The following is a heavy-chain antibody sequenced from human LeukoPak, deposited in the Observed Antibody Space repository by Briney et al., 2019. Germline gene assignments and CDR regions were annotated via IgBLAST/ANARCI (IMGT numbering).Heavy chain of an antibody. J-gene: IGHJ5*02. V-gene: IGHV4-59*02. D-gene: IGHD3-9*01. CDR1: GDSVTSSF. CDR2: IYYNGNT. Sequence: SETLSLTCTVSGDSVTSSFWNWIRQPPGKGLEWIGYIYYNGNTKYNPSLRSRVTISVDTSKNQFSLKLSSVTAADTAVYYCARDSLTGPDNWFDPWGQGTLVTVSS. CDR3: ARDSLTGPDNWFDP.